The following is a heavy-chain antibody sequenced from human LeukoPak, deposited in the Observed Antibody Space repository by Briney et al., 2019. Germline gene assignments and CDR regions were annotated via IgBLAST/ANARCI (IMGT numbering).Heavy chain of an antibody. CDR1: GFTFRDYY. Sequence: GGSLRLSCAASGFTFRDYYMSWIRQAPGKGLEWVSYISSSGSTIYYADSVKGRFTISRHNSKNTLYLQMNSLRAEDTAVYYCATPLMTTSYYGMDVWGQGTTVTVSS. CDR2: ISSSGSTI. CDR3: ATPLMTTSYYGMDV. J-gene: IGHJ6*02. V-gene: IGHV3-11*01. D-gene: IGHD3-16*01.